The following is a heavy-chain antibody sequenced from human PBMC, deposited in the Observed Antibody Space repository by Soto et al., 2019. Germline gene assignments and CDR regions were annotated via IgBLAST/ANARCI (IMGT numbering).Heavy chain of an antibody. CDR3: AREKQLYGWGSYFNWCDP. CDR2: ISYDGSNK. CDR1: GFTFSSYA. V-gene: IGHV3-30-3*01. J-gene: IGHJ5*02. Sequence: QVQLVESGGGVVQPGRSLRLSCAASGFTFSSYAMHWVRQAPGKGLEWVAVISYDGSNKYYADSVKGRFTISRDNSKNTRYLQMNSLRAEDKAVYYCAREKQLYGWGSYFNWCDPWGQGTLVTVSS. D-gene: IGHD3-10*01.